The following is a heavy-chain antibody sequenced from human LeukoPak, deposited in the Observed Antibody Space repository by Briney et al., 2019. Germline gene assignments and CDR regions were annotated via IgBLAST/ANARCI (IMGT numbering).Heavy chain of an antibody. CDR3: ASGRQLGY. J-gene: IGHJ4*02. CDR1: GFTFSNYW. D-gene: IGHD6-13*01. CDR2: IKEDGSEK. V-gene: IGHV3-7*01. Sequence: GGSLSLSRAASGFTFSNYWMSWVRQAPGKGLEWVANIKEDGSEKYYVDSVKGRFTISRDNARNSLYLQMNSLRAEDTAVYYCASGRQLGYWGQGTLVTVSS.